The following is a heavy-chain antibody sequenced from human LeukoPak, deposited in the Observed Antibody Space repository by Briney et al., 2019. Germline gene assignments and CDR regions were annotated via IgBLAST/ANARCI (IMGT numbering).Heavy chain of an antibody. V-gene: IGHV3-15*01. CDR1: GFTFSNAW. Sequence: WGSLTLSCEVSGFTFSNAWMNWVRHPPRPGMELVGRIKSKYDGGTTDYAAPVKGRFSISRDDSKNTVYLQVDSLKTEDTAVYYCGTGGYYFDYWGQGTLVTVSS. CDR2: IKSKYDGGTT. CDR3: GTGGYYFDY. J-gene: IGHJ4*02.